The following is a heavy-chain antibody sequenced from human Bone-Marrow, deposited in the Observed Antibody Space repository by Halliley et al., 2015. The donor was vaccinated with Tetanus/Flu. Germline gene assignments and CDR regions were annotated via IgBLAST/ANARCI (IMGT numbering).Heavy chain of an antibody. D-gene: IGHD2-8*02. CDR1: GFIVSNSG. CDR2: LSFDGGHR. V-gene: IGHV3-30*03. CDR3: ATDYMGSVYWYFDS. Sequence: SLRLSCAASGFIVSNSGIHWVRQAPGKGLEWVSFLSFDGGHRYYADSVKGRFTIFRDNSETTVYLQMRSLRTDDTAVYYCATDYMGSVYWYFDSWGQGTLVTVSS. J-gene: IGHJ4*02.